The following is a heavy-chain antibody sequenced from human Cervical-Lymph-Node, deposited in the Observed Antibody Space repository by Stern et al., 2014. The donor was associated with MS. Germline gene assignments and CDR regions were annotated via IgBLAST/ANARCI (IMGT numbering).Heavy chain of an antibody. Sequence: VQLEESGGGVVQPGTSLRLSCEASGFTFSNYGMNWVRQEPGKGLERVAVIWSDGIQRYYAYCVKGRFTISRDNSKHTMFLQTNSLRAEDTAVYYCVRDKGYFDSRGYTYSWFDPWGQGTQVTVSS. CDR3: VRDKGYFDSRGYTYSWFDP. D-gene: IGHD3-22*01. CDR2: IWSDGIQR. J-gene: IGHJ5*02. CDR1: GFTFSNYG. V-gene: IGHV3-33*01.